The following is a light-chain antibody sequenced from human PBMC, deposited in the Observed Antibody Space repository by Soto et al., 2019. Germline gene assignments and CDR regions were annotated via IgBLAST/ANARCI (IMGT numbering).Light chain of an antibody. Sequence: EIVMTQSPATLSVSPGERATLSCRASQSVSSILAWYQQKPGQAPRLLIYGASTRVTGIPARFSGSGSGTEFTLTISSLQSEDFAVYYCQQYNVWPGYTFGQGTKLEI. CDR3: QQYNVWPGYT. V-gene: IGKV3-15*01. CDR1: QSVSSI. CDR2: GAS. J-gene: IGKJ2*01.